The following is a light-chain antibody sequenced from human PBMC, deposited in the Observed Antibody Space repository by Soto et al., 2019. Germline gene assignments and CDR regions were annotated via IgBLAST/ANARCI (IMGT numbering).Light chain of an antibody. Sequence: DIQMTQSPSYVSASVGDRITITCRASQGISSWLAWYQQKPGKAPKLLIYAASSLQSGVPSRFSGSGSGTEFTLTIRSLQPDDIATYYCQQYSSYSAWTFGEGTKVDIK. CDR3: QQYSSYSAWT. V-gene: IGKV1D-16*01. J-gene: IGKJ1*01. CDR1: QGISSW. CDR2: AAS.